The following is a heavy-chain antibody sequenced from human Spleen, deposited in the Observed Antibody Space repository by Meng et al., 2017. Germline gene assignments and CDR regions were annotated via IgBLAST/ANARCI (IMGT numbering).Heavy chain of an antibody. V-gene: IGHV3-74*01. CDR2: INIDGETT. CDR3: ARDMDYYDRSGYYY. J-gene: IGHJ4*02. Sequence: GESLKISCAASGFTFDDYAMHWVRQAPGEGLVWVSRINIDGETTNYADSVKGRFTISRDNARNTLFLQMNSLRAEDTAVYYCARDMDYYDRSGYYYWGQGTLVTVSS. CDR1: GFTFDDYA. D-gene: IGHD3-22*01.